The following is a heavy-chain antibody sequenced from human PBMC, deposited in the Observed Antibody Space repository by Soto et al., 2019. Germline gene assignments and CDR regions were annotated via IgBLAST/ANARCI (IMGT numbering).Heavy chain of an antibody. J-gene: IGHJ5*02. CDR2: IYYSGST. CDR3: ARDDSSTLNNWFDP. Sequence: PSETLSLTCAVSGGSVSSGSYYWSWIRQPPGKGLEWIGYIYYSGSTNYNPSLKSRVTISVDTSKNQFSLKLSSVTAADTAVYYCARDDSSTLNNWFDPWGQGTLVTVSS. CDR1: GGSVSSGSYY. D-gene: IGHD6-13*01. V-gene: IGHV4-61*01.